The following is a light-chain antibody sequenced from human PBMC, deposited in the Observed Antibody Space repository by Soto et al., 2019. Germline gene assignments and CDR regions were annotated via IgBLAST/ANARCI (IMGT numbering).Light chain of an antibody. CDR2: KAS. J-gene: IGKJ1*01. V-gene: IGKV1-5*03. CDR3: QHYNSYSEA. CDR1: QSISSW. Sequence: DIHMTQSPSTLSSSLGDRVTITFLASQSISSWVAWYQQKPGKGPKLLIYKASHLESGVPSRFSGSGSGTEFTLTISSLQPDDFATYYCQHYNSYSEAFGQGTKVDIK.